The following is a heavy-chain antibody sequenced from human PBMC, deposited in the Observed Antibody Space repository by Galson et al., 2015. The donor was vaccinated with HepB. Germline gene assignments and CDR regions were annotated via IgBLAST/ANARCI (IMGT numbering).Heavy chain of an antibody. Sequence: SLRLSCAASGFTFSSYAMHWVRQAPGKGLEWVAVISYDGSNKYYADSVKGRFTISRDNSKNTLYLQMNSLRAEDTAVYYCARGVDDYVWGSYRYWGQGTLVTVSS. CDR1: GFTFSSYA. J-gene: IGHJ4*02. D-gene: IGHD3-16*02. CDR3: ARGVDDYVWGSYRY. V-gene: IGHV3-30-3*01. CDR2: ISYDGSNK.